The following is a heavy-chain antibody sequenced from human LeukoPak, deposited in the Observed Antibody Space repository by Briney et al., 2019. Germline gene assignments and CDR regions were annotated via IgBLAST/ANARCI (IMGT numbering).Heavy chain of an antibody. CDR3: ARGAAGTTPDYYYFGLDV. V-gene: IGHV5-51*01. CDR1: GYRFTDYW. D-gene: IGHD1-7*01. CDR2: IYPGDSDT. J-gene: IGHJ6*02. Sequence: GESLQISCKGSGYRFTDYWIGWVRQMPGKGLEWMGIIYPGDSDTRYSPSFQGQVTISADKSINTAHLRWSSLKASDTAMYYCARGAAGTTPDYYYFGLDVWGQGTTVRVSS.